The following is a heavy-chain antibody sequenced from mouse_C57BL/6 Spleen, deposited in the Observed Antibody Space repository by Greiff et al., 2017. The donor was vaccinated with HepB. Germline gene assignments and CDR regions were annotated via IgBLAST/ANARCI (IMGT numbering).Heavy chain of an antibody. CDR2: IDPETGGT. CDR1: GYTFTDYE. V-gene: IGHV1-15*01. Sequence: QVHVKQSGAELVRPGASVTLSCKASGYTFTDYEMHWVKQTPVHGLEWIGAIDPETGGTAYNQKFKGKAILTADKSSSTAYMELRSLTSEDSAVYYCTKLTGSYYFDYWGQGTTLTVSS. D-gene: IGHD4-1*01. J-gene: IGHJ2*01. CDR3: TKLTGSYYFDY.